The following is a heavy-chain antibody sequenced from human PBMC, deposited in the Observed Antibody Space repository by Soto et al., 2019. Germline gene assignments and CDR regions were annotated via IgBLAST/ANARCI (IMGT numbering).Heavy chain of an antibody. D-gene: IGHD3-10*01. CDR1: GFTFSSYS. J-gene: IGHJ6*02. CDR2: ISSSGSTI. V-gene: IGHV3-48*04. Sequence: GGSLRLSCAASGFTFSSYSMNWVRQAPGKGLEWVSYISSSGSTIYYADSVKGRFTISRDNAKNSLYLQMNSLRAEDTAVYYCAGRGGAKNHLLWFGEFPPVFYYGMDVWGQGTTVTVSS. CDR3: AGRGGAKNHLLWFGEFPPVFYYGMDV.